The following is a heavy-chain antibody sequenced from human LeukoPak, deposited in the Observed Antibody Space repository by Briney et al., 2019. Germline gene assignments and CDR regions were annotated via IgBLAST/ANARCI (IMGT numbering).Heavy chain of an antibody. V-gene: IGHV3-23*01. D-gene: IGHD7-27*01. CDR3: VQDWAWGAFAY. Sequence: GGSLRLSCAASGFTVSSNYMSWVRQAPGKGLEWVSGISGDAGRTYYADSVKGRFTIYRDNSKNTLYLQMNSLGAEDTAVYYCVQDWAWGAFAYWGQGTLVTVSS. CDR1: GFTVSSNY. CDR2: ISGDAGRT. J-gene: IGHJ4*02.